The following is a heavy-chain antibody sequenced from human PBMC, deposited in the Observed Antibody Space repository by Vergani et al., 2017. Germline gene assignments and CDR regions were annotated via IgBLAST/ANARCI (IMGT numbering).Heavy chain of an antibody. Sequence: QLQLQESGPRLVKPSETLSLTCSLSGMSISNNDYYWGWIRQPPGKGLEWIGSIYDSRNNNYSPSLRSRVSISVDTSKNQFSLNLTSVTAADTAVYYCARHLRQLARNDVFDIWGHGTLVTVSS. V-gene: IGHV4-39*01. CDR3: ARHLRQLARNDVFDI. J-gene: IGHJ3*02. CDR2: IYDSRNN. D-gene: IGHD6-6*01. CDR1: GMSISNNDYY.